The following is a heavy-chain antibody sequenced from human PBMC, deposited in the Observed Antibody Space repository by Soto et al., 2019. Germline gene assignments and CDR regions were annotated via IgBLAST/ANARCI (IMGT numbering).Heavy chain of an antibody. Sequence: ASVKVSCKASGGTFSSYTISWVRQAPGQGLEWMGRIIPILGIANYAQKFQGRVTITADKSTSTAYMELSSLRSEDTAVYYCARFNDYIWGSYPPDGAFDIWGEGTMVTVSS. CDR1: GGTFSSYT. CDR3: ARFNDYIWGSYPPDGAFDI. D-gene: IGHD3-16*01. CDR2: IIPILGIA. V-gene: IGHV1-69*02. J-gene: IGHJ3*02.